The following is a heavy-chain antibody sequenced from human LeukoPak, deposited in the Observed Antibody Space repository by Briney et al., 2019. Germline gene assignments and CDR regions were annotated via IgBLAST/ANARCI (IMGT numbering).Heavy chain of an antibody. J-gene: IGHJ4*02. CDR1: GGTFSSNT. V-gene: IGHV1-69*04. CDR3: ARDVEVAGLRGFDY. Sequence: ASVKVSCKASGGTFSSNTISWVRQAPGRGLEWMGRIIPILGIANYAQKFQGRVTITADKSTSTAYMELSSLRSEDTAVYYCARDVEVAGLRGFDYWGQGTLVTVSS. CDR2: IIPILGIA. D-gene: IGHD6-19*01.